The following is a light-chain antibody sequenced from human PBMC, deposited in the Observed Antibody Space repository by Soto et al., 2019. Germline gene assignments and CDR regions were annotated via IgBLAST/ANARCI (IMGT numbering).Light chain of an antibody. V-gene: IGKV2-30*01. CDR1: LSLVFRDGNTY. J-gene: IGKJ1*01. Sequence: LSLVFRDGNTYLNWFHQRPGQSPRRLIYKVSYRDSGVPDRFSGRGSGPDFTLTISRVEAEDVGIYYCMQAAHWPRTFGQGTKVDIK. CDR2: KVS. CDR3: MQAAHWPRT.